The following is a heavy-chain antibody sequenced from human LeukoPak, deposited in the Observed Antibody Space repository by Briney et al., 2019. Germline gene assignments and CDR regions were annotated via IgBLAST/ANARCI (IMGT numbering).Heavy chain of an antibody. CDR3: ARVMYGGKEGTFDY. D-gene: IGHD4-23*01. CDR1: GYSFTNYW. CDR2: INPADSDT. V-gene: IGHV5-51*01. J-gene: IGHJ4*02. Sequence: KISCKTSGYSFTNYWIGWVRQMPGKGLEWMGIINPADSDTRKSPAFHGQVTISADKSISTAYLQWSSLKAADSAMYYCARVMYGGKEGTFDYWGQGTLVTVSS.